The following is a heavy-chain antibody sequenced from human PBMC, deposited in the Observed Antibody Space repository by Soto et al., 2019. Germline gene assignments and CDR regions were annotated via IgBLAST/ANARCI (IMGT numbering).Heavy chain of an antibody. CDR2: IDSSGNT. Sequence: EVQLVQTGGGLIQPGGSLRLACAGSGFFVSSNYMSWVRQAPGKGLEWLSTIDSSGNTFYADSVEGRFTISRDISQNILYLQMTRLSADDTAVYYCAREPSYYGVEWGQGTLVTVSS. D-gene: IGHD3-10*01. CDR3: AREPSYYGVE. CDR1: GFFVSSNY. V-gene: IGHV3-53*02. J-gene: IGHJ4*02.